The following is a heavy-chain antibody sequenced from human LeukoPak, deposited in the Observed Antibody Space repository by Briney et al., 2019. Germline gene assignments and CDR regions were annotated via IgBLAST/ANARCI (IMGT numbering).Heavy chain of an antibody. J-gene: IGHJ6*02. V-gene: IGHV4-34*01. CDR2: INHSGST. CDR3: ARVTRASIFGVVHMDV. D-gene: IGHD3-3*02. CDR1: GGSISSYY. Sequence: PSETLSLTCTVSGGSISSYYWSWIRQPPGKGLEWIGEINHSGSTNYNPSLKSRVTISVDTSKNQFSLKLSSVTAADTAVYYCARVTRASIFGVVHMDVWGQGTTVTVSS.